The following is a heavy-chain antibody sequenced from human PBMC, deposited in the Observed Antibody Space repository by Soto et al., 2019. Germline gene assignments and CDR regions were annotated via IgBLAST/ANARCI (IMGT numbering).Heavy chain of an antibody. Sequence: EVQLVESGGGLVQPEGSLRLSCAASGFTFSSYWMSWVRQAPGKGLEWVANIKQDGSEKYYVDSVKGRFTISRDNAKNSLYLQMNSLRAEDTAVYYCARANYYYYYGMDVWGQGTTVTVSS. J-gene: IGHJ6*02. CDR2: IKQDGSEK. CDR3: ARANYYYYYGMDV. V-gene: IGHV3-7*01. CDR1: GFTFSSYW.